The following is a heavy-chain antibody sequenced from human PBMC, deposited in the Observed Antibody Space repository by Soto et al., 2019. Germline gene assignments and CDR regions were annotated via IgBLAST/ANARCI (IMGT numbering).Heavy chain of an antibody. CDR3: ARGGYCTNGVCYHDY. D-gene: IGHD2-8*01. CDR2: IYYSGST. J-gene: IGHJ4*02. Sequence: QLQLQESGPGLVKPSETLSLTCTVSGGSISSSSYYWGWIRQPPGKGLEWIGSIYYSGSTYYNPSLKSRVTISVDTSKNQFSLKLSSVTAADTAVYYCARGGYCTNGVCYHDYWGQGTLVTVSS. CDR1: GGSISSSSYY. V-gene: IGHV4-39*01.